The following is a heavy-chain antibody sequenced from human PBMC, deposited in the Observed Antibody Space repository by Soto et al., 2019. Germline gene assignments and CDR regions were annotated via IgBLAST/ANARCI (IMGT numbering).Heavy chain of an antibody. J-gene: IGHJ4*02. D-gene: IGHD2-2*01. CDR2: ISGSGGST. V-gene: IGHV3-23*01. Sequence: PGGSLRLSCAASGFTFSSYAMSWVRQAPGKGLEWVSAISGSGGSTYYADSVKGRFTISRDNSKNHFSLYVRSVTAAETAVYYCARLWGAPAALLVHWGQGALVTVSS. CDR1: GFTFSSYA. CDR3: ARLWGAPAALLVH.